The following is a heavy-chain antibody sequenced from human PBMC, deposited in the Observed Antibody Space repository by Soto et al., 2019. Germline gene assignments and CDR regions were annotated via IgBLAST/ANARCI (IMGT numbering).Heavy chain of an antibody. CDR1: GGTFSSYA. D-gene: IGHD6-6*01. J-gene: IGHJ5*02. CDR2: IIPIFGTA. Sequence: ASVKVSCKASGGTFSSYAISWVRQAPGQGLEWMGGIIPIFGTANYAQKFQGRVTITADESTSTAYMELSSLRSEDTAVYYCARVRTPGLYSSSSSNWFDPWGQGTLVTVSS. V-gene: IGHV1-69*13. CDR3: ARVRTPGLYSSSSSNWFDP.